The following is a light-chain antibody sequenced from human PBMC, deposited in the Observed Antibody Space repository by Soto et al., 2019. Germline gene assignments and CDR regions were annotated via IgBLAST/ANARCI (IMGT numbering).Light chain of an antibody. V-gene: IGLV2-14*01. CDR2: DVS. CDR1: SSDVGGYNY. Sequence: QSALTQPASVSGSPGQSITISCTGTSSDVGGYNYVSWYQQHPGKAPKLMLYDVSNRPSGVSNRFSGSKSGNTASLTISGLQDEDEADDYCSSSTSSSTLVVFGTGTKLTVL. J-gene: IGLJ1*01. CDR3: SSSTSSSTLVV.